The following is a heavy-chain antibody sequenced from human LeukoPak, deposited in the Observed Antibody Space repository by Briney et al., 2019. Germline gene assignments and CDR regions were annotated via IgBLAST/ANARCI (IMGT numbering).Heavy chain of an antibody. V-gene: IGHV1-69*13. D-gene: IGHD3-22*01. J-gene: IGHJ4*02. CDR1: GYTFTSYD. CDR3: ARARLGYYDSSGYY. CDR2: IIPIFGTA. Sequence: ASVTVSCKASGYTFTSYDINWVRQATGQGLEWMGGIIPIFGTANYAQKFQGRVTITADESTSTAYMELSSLRSEDTAVYYCARARLGYYDSSGYYWGQGTLVTVSS.